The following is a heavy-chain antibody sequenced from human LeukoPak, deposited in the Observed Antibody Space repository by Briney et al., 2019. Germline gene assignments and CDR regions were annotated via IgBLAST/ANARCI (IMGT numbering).Heavy chain of an antibody. CDR1: GYTFTSYA. Sequence: ASVKVSCKASGYTFTSYAMHWVRQAPGQRLEWMGWINAGNGNTKYSQKFQGRVTITRDTSASTAYMELSSLRSDDTAVYYCARVGRDGTPLDYFDYWGQGTLVTVSS. J-gene: IGHJ4*02. D-gene: IGHD5-24*01. V-gene: IGHV1-3*01. CDR3: ARVGRDGTPLDYFDY. CDR2: INAGNGNT.